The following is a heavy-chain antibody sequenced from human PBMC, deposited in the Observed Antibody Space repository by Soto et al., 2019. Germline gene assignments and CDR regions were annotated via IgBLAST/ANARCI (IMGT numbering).Heavy chain of an antibody. CDR1: GFTFDDYA. D-gene: IGHD3-16*01. CDR2: ISWNSGSI. CDR3: AKAPGQFTFGEIYFDY. J-gene: IGHJ4*02. Sequence: GGSLRLSCAASGFTFDDYAMHWVRQAPGKGLEWVSGISWNSGSIGYADSVRGRFTISSDNAKNSLYLQMNSLRADDTALYYCAKAPGQFTFGEIYFDYWGQGTLVTVSS. V-gene: IGHV3-9*01.